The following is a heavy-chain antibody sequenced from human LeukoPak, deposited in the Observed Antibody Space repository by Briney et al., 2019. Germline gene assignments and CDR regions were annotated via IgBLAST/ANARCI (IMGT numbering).Heavy chain of an antibody. CDR1: AFTFSSYE. V-gene: IGHV3-48*03. J-gene: IGHJ6*03. CDR2: ISSSGSTK. D-gene: IGHD1-26*01. Sequence: GGSLRLSCAASAFTFSSYEMNWVRQAPGKGLEWVAYISSSGSTKYYADSVKGRFTISRDNAKNSLYLQMNSLTEEDTAVYYCASPGPMGYYYYYIDVWGKGTTVTVSS. CDR3: ASPGPMGYYYYYIDV.